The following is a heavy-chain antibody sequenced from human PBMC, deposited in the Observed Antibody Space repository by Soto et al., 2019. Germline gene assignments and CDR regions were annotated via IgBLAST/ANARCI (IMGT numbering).Heavy chain of an antibody. CDR2: IIPILGIA. V-gene: IGHV1-69*08. CDR3: ARDLRDVVVPAAIWLDP. J-gene: IGHJ5*02. Sequence: QVQLVQSGAEVKKPGSSVKVSCKASGGTFSSYTISWVRQAPGQGLEWMGRIIPILGIANYAQKFQGRVTITADKATSTAYMELSSLRSEDTAVYYCARDLRDVVVPAAIWLDPWGQGTLVTVSS. CDR1: GGTFSSYT. D-gene: IGHD2-2*01.